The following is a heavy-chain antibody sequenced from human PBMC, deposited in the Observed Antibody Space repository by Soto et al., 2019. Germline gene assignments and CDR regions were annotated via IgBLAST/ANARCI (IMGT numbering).Heavy chain of an antibody. CDR1: GFTVSSNY. Sequence: GGSLRLSCAASGFTVSSNYMSWVRQAPGRGLEWVSIIYTGGSTYYADFVKGRFTISRDNSKNTLCLEMNILRAEDTAVYYCARDPVAGGYYYYYGMDVWGQGTTVTVSS. CDR3: ARDPVAGGYYYYYGMDV. J-gene: IGHJ6*02. V-gene: IGHV3-53*01. CDR2: IYTGGST. D-gene: IGHD2-15*01.